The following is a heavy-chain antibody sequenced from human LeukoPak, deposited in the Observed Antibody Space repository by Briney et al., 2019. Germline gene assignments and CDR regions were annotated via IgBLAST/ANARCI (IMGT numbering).Heavy chain of an antibody. J-gene: IGHJ6*03. CDR2: VDHTGST. D-gene: IGHD4-11*01. Sequence: PSETLSLTCTISDDSITMYYWTWIRQPPGKGLEWIGYVDHTGSTKFNPSLNGRVSISRDTSKNLFSLRLRSVTAADTAVYFCARGRVSSSTWYSTYYYYFYMDVWGKGTTVTVSS. CDR3: ARGRVSSSTWYSTYYYYFYMDV. V-gene: IGHV4-59*01. CDR1: DDSITMYY.